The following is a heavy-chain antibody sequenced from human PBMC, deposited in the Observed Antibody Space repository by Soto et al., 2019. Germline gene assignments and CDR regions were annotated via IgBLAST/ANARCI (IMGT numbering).Heavy chain of an antibody. J-gene: IGHJ6*02. Sequence: SETLSLTCTVSGGSISSGDYYWSWIRQPPGKGLEWIGYIYYSGSTYYNPSLKSRVTISVDTSKNQFSLKLSSVTAADTAVYYCARQESGPHYYYYGMDVWGQGTTVTVSS. CDR2: IYYSGST. CDR3: ARQESGPHYYYYGMDV. D-gene: IGHD3-3*01. V-gene: IGHV4-30-4*01. CDR1: GGSISSGDYY.